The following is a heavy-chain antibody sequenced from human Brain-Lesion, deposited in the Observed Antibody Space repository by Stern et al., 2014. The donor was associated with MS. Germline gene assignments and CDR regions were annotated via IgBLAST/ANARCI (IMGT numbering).Heavy chain of an antibody. CDR3: ARDYGDLEFDL. J-gene: IGHJ4*02. CDR2: INASGNP. CDR1: GGPISSHSYY. V-gene: IGHV4-61*02. Sequence: VQLVESGPGLVKPSQTLSLTCTVSGGPISSHSYYWSWIRPPAGQGLEGVWLINASGNPTYTPPLKGRFSISVDPSKNQLSLRLSSVTASDTAVYYCARDYGDLEFDLWGQGTLVTVSS. D-gene: IGHD4-17*01.